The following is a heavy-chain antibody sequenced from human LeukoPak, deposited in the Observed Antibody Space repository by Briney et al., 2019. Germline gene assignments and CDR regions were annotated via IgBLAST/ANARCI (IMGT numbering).Heavy chain of an antibody. V-gene: IGHV3-53*01. D-gene: IGHD1-7*01. CDR3: ARDINWNYKGFFEY. J-gene: IGHJ4*02. CDR1: GFTVSSNY. CDR2: IYSGGST. Sequence: GGSLRLSCAASGFTVSSNYMSWVRQAPGKGLEWVSVIYSGGSTYYADSVKGRFTISRDNSKNTLFLQMNSLRAEDTAVYYCARDINWNYKGFFEYGGKGPLVTVSS.